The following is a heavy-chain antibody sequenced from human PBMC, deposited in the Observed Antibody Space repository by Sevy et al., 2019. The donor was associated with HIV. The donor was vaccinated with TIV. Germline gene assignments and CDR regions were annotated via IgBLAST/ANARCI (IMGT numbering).Heavy chain of an antibody. CDR1: GYSFTGYY. D-gene: IGHD2-21*02. CDR2: INPNTSDT. V-gene: IGHV1-2*02. J-gene: IGHJ3*02. CDR3: ARDFLAVTSIPPDAFDI. Sequence: ASVKVSCKASGYSFTGYYMNWVRQAPGQGLEWMGWINPNTSDTTYSEKFEGRVTMTRDSSLSTAYLELRGLRSDDTAVYYCARDFLAVTSIPPDAFDIWGQGTLVTVSS.